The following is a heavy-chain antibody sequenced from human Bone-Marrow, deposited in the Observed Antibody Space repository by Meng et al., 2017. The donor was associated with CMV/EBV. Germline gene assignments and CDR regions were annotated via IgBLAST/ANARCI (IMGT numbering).Heavy chain of an antibody. CDR3: ASEPQSTWFDP. J-gene: IGHJ5*02. CDR1: GYTFIDYY. V-gene: IGHV1-2*02. Sequence: ASVKVSCKASGYTFIDYYMHWLRHTPGQGLEWMGWIHPESGGTKYAENFQGRVTMTRDTSNSTAYMELSSLRSDDTAVYYCASEPQSTWFDPWGQGTLVTVSS. CDR2: IHPESGGT. D-gene: IGHD2-21*01.